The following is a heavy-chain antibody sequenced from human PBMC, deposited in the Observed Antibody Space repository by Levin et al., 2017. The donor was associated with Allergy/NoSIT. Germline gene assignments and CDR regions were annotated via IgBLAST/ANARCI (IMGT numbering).Heavy chain of an antibody. CDR1: GFTFGSYA. V-gene: IGHV3-23*01. CDR3: AKRSPYYFDY. Sequence: GESLKISCAASGFTFGSYAMSWVRQAPGKGLEWVSSISSSGGSTYYADSFKGRFTISRDNSKNTLYLQMNSLRTEDTAIYYCAKRSPYYFDYWGQGTLVTVSS. J-gene: IGHJ4*02. CDR2: ISSSGGST.